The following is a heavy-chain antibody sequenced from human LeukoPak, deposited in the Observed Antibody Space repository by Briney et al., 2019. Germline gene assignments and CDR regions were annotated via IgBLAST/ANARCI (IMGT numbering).Heavy chain of an antibody. CDR3: ARAPYGDYVLAYYYYGMDV. Sequence: ASVKVSCKASGGTFSSYAISWVRQAPGQGLEWMRRIIPILGIANYAQKFQGRVTITADKSTSTAYMELSSLRSEDTAVYYCARAPYGDYVLAYYYYGMDVWGQGTTVTVSS. D-gene: IGHD4-17*01. CDR1: GGTFSSYA. CDR2: IIPILGIA. V-gene: IGHV1-69*04. J-gene: IGHJ6*02.